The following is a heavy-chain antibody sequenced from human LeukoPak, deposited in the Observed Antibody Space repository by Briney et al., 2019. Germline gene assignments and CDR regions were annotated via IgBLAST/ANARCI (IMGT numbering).Heavy chain of an antibody. D-gene: IGHD4-17*01. V-gene: IGHV4-39*07. CDR1: GGSISISNYY. Sequence: SETLSLTCTVSGGSISISNYYWGWIRQPPGKGLEWIGSMSYSGRTYYNPSLKTRVTVSLGTSKNQFSLNLISVTAADTAVYYCTRDTGTTGEVKFDPWGQGTLVTVSS. J-gene: IGHJ5*02. CDR3: TRDTGTTGEVKFDP. CDR2: MSYSGRT.